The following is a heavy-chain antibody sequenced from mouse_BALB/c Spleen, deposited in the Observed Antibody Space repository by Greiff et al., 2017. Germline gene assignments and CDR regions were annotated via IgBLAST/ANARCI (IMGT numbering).Heavy chain of an antibody. V-gene: IGHV3-8*02. J-gene: IGHJ4*01. CDR2: ISYSGST. CDR3: ARYHGYYVGIYAMDY. D-gene: IGHD2-3*01. CDR1: GDSITSGY. Sequence: EVKVVESGPSLVKPSQTLSLTCSVTGDSITSGYWNWIRKFPGNKLEYMGYISYSGSTYYNPSLKSRISITRDTSKNQYYLQLNSVTTEDTATYYCARYHGYYVGIYAMDYWGQGTSVTVSS.